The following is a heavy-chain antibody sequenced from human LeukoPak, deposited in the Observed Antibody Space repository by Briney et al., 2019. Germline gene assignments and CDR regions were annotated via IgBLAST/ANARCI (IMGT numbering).Heavy chain of an antibody. J-gene: IGHJ4*02. D-gene: IGHD1-26*01. CDR2: ISGGGGST. Sequence: PGGSLRLSCAASGVTFTSYSMNWVRQAPGKGLEWGSTISGGGGSTYSADSVKGRFPISRDNSKNTLYLQVNSLRAEDTAVYYCAKGGKWDVTPFDYWGQGTLVTVSS. CDR1: GVTFTSYS. CDR3: AKGGKWDVTPFDY. V-gene: IGHV3-23*01.